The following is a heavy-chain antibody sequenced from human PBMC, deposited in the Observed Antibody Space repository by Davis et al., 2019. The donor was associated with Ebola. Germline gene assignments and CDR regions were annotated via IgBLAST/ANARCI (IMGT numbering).Heavy chain of an antibody. J-gene: IGHJ6*02. CDR2: ISSSSSTI. D-gene: IGHD4-17*01. CDR3: ARGYGDYAVYYYYGMDV. CDR1: GFTFSSYS. V-gene: IGHV3-48*02. Sequence: GESLKISCAASGFTFSSYSMNWVRQAPGKGLEWVSYISSSSSTIYYADSVKGRFTISRDNAKNSLYLQMNSLRDEDTAVYYCARGYGDYAVYYYYGMDVWGQGTLVTVSS.